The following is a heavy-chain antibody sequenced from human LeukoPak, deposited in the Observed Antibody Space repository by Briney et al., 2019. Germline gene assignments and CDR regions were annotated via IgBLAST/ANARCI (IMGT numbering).Heavy chain of an antibody. J-gene: IGHJ4*02. CDR2: ISGSGGST. D-gene: IGHD6-13*01. CDR3: AKDGAANSGYSSSWYWDY. CDR1: GFTFSSYA. Sequence: GGSLRLSCAASGFTFSSYAMSWVRQAPGKGLEWVSAISGSGGSTYYADSVKGRFTISRDNSKNTLYLQMNSLRAEDTAVYYCAKDGAANSGYSSSWYWDYWGQGTLVTVSS. V-gene: IGHV3-23*01.